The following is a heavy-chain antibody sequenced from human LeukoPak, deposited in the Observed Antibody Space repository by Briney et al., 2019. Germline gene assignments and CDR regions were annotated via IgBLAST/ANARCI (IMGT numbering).Heavy chain of an antibody. J-gene: IGHJ4*02. D-gene: IGHD5-18*01. V-gene: IGHV4-4*07. CDR2: IYTTGRT. CDR1: GVSIQSYW. Sequence: KPSETLSLTCDVSGVSIQSYWWSWVRKPAGKGLEWIGRIYTTGRTNYSPSFQSRVTMSIDVSSNQFSLTLRSVTAAGTAVYYCARSGYTISAYHSDFWGQGAPVTVSS. CDR3: ARSGYTISAYHSDF.